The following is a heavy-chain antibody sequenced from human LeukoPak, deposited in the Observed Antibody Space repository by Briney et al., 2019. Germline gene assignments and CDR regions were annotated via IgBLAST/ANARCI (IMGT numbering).Heavy chain of an antibody. J-gene: IGHJ4*02. D-gene: IGHD3-22*01. CDR2: IYYSGST. CDR3: ARGNYYDSSGYPSDYFDY. Sequence: SETLSLTCTVSGGSISSYYWSWIRQPPGKGLEWIGYIYYSGSTNYNPSLKSRVTISVDRSKNQFSLKLSSVTAADTAVYYCARGNYYDSSGYPSDYFDYWGQGTLVTVSS. CDR1: GGSISSYY. V-gene: IGHV4-59*12.